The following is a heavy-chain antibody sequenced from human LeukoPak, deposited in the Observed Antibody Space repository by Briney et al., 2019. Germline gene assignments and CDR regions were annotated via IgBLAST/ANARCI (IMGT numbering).Heavy chain of an antibody. CDR2: ISSSSSYI. V-gene: IGHV3-21*01. Sequence: GGSLRLSCAASGFTFSSYSMNWVRQAPGKGLEWVSSISSSSSYIYYADSVKGRFTISRDNAKNSLYLQMNSLRAEDTAVYYCAREYYYGSGSSSTNFDYWGQGTLVTVSS. CDR1: GFTFSSYS. D-gene: IGHD3-10*01. CDR3: AREYYYGSGSSSTNFDY. J-gene: IGHJ4*02.